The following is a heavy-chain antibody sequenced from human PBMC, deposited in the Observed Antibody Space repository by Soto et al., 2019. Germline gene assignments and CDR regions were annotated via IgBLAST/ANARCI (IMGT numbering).Heavy chain of an antibody. CDR1: GASMTKNNHY. Sequence: SETLSLTCTVSGASMTKNNHYWAWIRQPPGKGLEWIATTFYSGNTYYNPSLKSRVTVSVDTSNNQFSLKLTSVTAADSAVYYCARHRPFSSSSGPFGMDVWGQGTTVTVSS. CDR3: ARHRPFSSSSGPFGMDV. D-gene: IGHD6-6*01. J-gene: IGHJ6*02. V-gene: IGHV4-39*01. CDR2: TFYSGNT.